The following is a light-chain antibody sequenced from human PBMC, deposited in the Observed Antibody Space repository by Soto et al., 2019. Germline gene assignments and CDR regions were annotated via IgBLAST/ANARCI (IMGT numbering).Light chain of an antibody. J-gene: IGLJ1*01. V-gene: IGLV2-8*01. CDR1: SSDVGGYNY. CDR3: SSYAGSNNPPYV. Sequence: QSVLTQPPSASGSPGQSVTISCTGTSSDVGGYNYVSWYQQHPGKAPKLMIYEVSKRPSGVPDRFSGSKSGNTASLTVSGLQAEDEADYYCSSYAGSNNPPYVFGTGTKVT. CDR2: EVS.